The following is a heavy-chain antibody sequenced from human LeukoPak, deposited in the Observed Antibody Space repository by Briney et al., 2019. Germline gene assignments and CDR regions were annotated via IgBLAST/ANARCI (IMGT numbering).Heavy chain of an antibody. CDR2: INHSGST. CDR1: GGSFSGYY. V-gene: IGHV4-34*01. D-gene: IGHD6-19*01. J-gene: IGHJ5*02. Sequence: SETLSLTCAVYGGSFSGYYWSWIRQPPGKGLEWIGEINHSGSTNYNPSLKSRVTISVDTSKNQFSLKLSSVTAADTAVYYCARWYSSGFGWFDPWGQGTLVTVSS. CDR3: ARWYSSGFGWFDP.